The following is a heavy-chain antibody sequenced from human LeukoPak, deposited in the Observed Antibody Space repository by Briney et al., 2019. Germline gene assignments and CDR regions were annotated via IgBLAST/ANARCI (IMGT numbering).Heavy chain of an antibody. Sequence: ASVKVSCTASGYTFTSYYMHWVRHAPGQGLEWMGIINPSGGSTSYAQKFQGRVTMTRDMSTSTVYMELSSLRSEDTAVYYCARERALIMITFGGVIDPWGQGTLVTVSS. CDR2: INPSGGST. CDR3: ARERALIMITFGGVIDP. V-gene: IGHV1-46*01. J-gene: IGHJ5*02. D-gene: IGHD3-16*01. CDR1: GYTFTSYY.